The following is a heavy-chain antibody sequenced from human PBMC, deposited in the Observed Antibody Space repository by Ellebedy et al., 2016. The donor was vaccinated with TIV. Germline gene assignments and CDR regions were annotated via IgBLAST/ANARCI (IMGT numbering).Heavy chain of an antibody. J-gene: IGHJ4*02. CDR2: IHNGVTT. V-gene: IGHV4-59*08. Sequence: MPSETLSLTCAVSGASIGGYFWSWIRQPPGKGLEWIAYIHNGVTTSYTPSLKSRVTISEDTSKNQFSLILNSVTAADTAVYYCARHAGNAEYAFDFWGQGSPVTVSS. D-gene: IGHD2-2*01. CDR1: GASIGGYF. CDR3: ARHAGNAEYAFDF.